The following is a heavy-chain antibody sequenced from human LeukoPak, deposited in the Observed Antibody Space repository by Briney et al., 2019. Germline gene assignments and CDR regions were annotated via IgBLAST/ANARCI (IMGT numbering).Heavy chain of an antibody. Sequence: SGTLSLTCAVSGGSISSSNWWSWVRPPPGKGLEWIGEIYHSGSTNYNPSLKSRVTISVDKSKNQFSLKLSSVTAADTAVYCARDLGYSYGSWIDYWGQGTLVTVSS. CDR2: IYHSGST. J-gene: IGHJ4*02. V-gene: IGHV4-4*02. CDR3: ARDLGYSYGSWIDY. D-gene: IGHD5-18*01. CDR1: GGSISSSNW.